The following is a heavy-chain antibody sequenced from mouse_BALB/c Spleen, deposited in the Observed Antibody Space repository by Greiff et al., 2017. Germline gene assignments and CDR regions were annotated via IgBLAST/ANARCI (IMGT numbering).Heavy chain of an antibody. D-gene: IGHD2-4*01. Sequence: VKLMESGPGLVAPSQSLSITCTVSGFSLTGYGVNWVSQPPGKGLEWLGMIWGDGSTDYNSALKSRLSISKDNSKSQVFLKMNSLQTDDTARYYCAREGMITFDYWGQGTTLTVSS. J-gene: IGHJ2*01. CDR2: IWGDGST. CDR1: GFSLTGYG. CDR3: AREGMITFDY. V-gene: IGHV2-6-7*01.